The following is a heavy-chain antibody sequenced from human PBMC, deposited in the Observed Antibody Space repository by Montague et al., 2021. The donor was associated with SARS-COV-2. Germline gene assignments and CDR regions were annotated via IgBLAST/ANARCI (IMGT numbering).Heavy chain of an antibody. CDR3: ARPLVRGVPKAFDI. Sequence: SETLSLTCTVSGGSITRNYYWGWIRQPPGKGLEWVGNIYYSGTTFINPSLESRVTISVDAYKNQFSLNLTSVTAADTAVYYCARPLVRGVPKAFDIWGQGALVIVSS. CDR2: IYYSGTT. J-gene: IGHJ3*02. CDR1: GGSITRNYY. V-gene: IGHV4-39*01. D-gene: IGHD3-10*01.